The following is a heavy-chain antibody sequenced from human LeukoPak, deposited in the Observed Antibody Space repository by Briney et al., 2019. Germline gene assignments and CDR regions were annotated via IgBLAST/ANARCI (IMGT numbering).Heavy chain of an antibody. CDR2: IYYSGST. Sequence: SETLSLTCTVSGGSISSGDYYWSWIRQPPGTGLEWIGYIYYSGSTYYNPSLKSRVTISVDTSKNQFSLKLSSVTAADTAVYYCARDLDYSVTTDWGQGTLVTVSS. J-gene: IGHJ4*02. V-gene: IGHV4-30-4*01. D-gene: IGHD4-17*01. CDR3: ARDLDYSVTTD. CDR1: GGSISSGDYY.